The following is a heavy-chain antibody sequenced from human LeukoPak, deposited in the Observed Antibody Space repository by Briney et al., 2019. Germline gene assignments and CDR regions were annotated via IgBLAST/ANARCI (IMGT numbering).Heavy chain of an antibody. V-gene: IGHV1-2*02. D-gene: IGHD3-3*01. Sequence: GASVKVSCKASGYTFTGYYMHWVRQAPGQGLEWMGWINPNSGGTDYAQKFQGRVTMTRDTSISTAYMELSRLRSDATAVYYCAREYDFWRAFDYWGQGTLVTVSS. CDR1: GYTFTGYY. CDR3: AREYDFWRAFDY. J-gene: IGHJ4*02. CDR2: INPNSGGT.